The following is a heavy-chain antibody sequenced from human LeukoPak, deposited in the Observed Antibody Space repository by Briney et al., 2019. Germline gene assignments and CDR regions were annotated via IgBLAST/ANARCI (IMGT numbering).Heavy chain of an antibody. CDR1: GYTFTSYA. V-gene: IGHV1-3*01. CDR3: AKSPVRLRLGELSPPGDY. Sequence: ASVKVSCKASGYTFTSYAMHWVRQAPGQRLGWMGWINAGNGNTKYSQKFQGRVTITRDTSASTAYMELSSLRSEDTAVYYCAKSPVRLRLGELSPPGDYWGQGTLVTVSS. D-gene: IGHD3-16*02. CDR2: INAGNGNT. J-gene: IGHJ4*02.